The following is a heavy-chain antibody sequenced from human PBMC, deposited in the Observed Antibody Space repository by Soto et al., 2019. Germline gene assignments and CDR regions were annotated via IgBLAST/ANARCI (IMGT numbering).Heavy chain of an antibody. CDR1: GGSISSHSHY. CDR2: IYYSGSN. CDR3: ARDRSQQSGAGLYYFDY. Sequence: SETLSLTCSVSGGSISSHSHYWGWLRQPPGKGLEWIGYIYYSGSNNYNPSLKSRVTISVDTSKNQFSLKLSSVTAADTAVYYCARDRSQQSGAGLYYFDYWGQGTLVTVSS. V-gene: IGHV4-61*01. J-gene: IGHJ4*02. D-gene: IGHD3-10*01.